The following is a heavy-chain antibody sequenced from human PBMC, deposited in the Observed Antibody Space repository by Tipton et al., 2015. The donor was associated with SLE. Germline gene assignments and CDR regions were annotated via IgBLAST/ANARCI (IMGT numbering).Heavy chain of an antibody. D-gene: IGHD6-6*01. CDR1: GFTFDDYA. J-gene: IGHJ4*02. CDR3: AKDIHFEYSSSSGGYFDY. V-gene: IGHV3-9*01. Sequence: SLRLSCAASGFTFDDYAMHWVRQPPGKGLEWVSGISWNSGSIGYADSVKGRFTISRDNAKNSLYLQMNSLRAEDTALYYCAKDIHFEYSSSSGGYFDYWGQGTLVTVSS. CDR2: ISWNSGSI.